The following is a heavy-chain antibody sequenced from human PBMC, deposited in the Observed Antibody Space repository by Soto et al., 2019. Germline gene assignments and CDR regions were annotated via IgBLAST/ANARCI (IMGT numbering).Heavy chain of an antibody. CDR3: ARDRYSGYDYYYFGMDV. CDR2: IYSGGST. V-gene: IGHV3-53*01. D-gene: IGHD5-12*01. J-gene: IGHJ6*02. Sequence: LRLSCAASGFTVSSNYMGWVRQAPGKGLEWVSVIYSGGSTYYADSVKGRFTISRDNSENTVYLQMNSLRAEDTAVYYCARDRYSGYDYYYFGMDVWGQGTTVTVSS. CDR1: GFTVSSNY.